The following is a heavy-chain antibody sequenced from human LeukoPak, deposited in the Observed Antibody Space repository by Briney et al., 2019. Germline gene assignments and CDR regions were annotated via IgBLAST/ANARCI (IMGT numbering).Heavy chain of an antibody. CDR2: IYYSGST. CDR1: GGSISSSNYY. CDR3: ARGMRHFDY. Sequence: PSETLSLTCTVSGGSISSSNYYWGWIRQPPGKGLEWIGSIYYSGSTYYNPSLKSRVTISVDTSKNQFSLKLSSVTAADTAVYYCARGMRHFDYWGQGTLVTVSS. V-gene: IGHV4-39*01. J-gene: IGHJ4*02.